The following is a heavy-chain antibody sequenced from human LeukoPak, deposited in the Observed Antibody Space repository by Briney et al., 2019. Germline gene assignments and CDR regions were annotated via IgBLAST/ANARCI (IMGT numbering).Heavy chain of an antibody. V-gene: IGHV4-4*07. Sequence: SATLSLTCTVSGVSISNYYWSWIRQPAGKGLEWIGRMYTNGATNYNPSLKSRVTMPTDTSKDQFSLTVTSVTAADTAVYYCARGPYGQRLLAIASWGQGTLVTVSS. D-gene: IGHD6-25*01. CDR2: MYTNGAT. J-gene: IGHJ4*02. CDR3: ARGPYGQRLLAIAS. CDR1: GVSISNYY.